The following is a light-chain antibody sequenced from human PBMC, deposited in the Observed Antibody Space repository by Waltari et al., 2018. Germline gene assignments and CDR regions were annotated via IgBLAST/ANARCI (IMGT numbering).Light chain of an antibody. CDR2: AAS. CDR1: QSISSY. V-gene: IGKV1-39*01. J-gene: IGKJ2*01. CDR3: QQSYSTPYT. Sequence: DIQMTQSPSSLSASVGDRVTITCRASQSISSYLNWYQKKPGKDPKLLIYAASSSQSGVPSRFSGSGSGTDFTPTISSLQPEDFATYYCQQSYSTPYTFGQGTKLEIK.